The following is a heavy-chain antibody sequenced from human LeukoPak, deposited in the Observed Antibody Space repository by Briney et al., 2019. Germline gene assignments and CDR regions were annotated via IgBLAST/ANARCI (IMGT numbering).Heavy chain of an antibody. CDR2: IKEDGGEM. CDR1: GGSFSGYY. J-gene: IGHJ4*02. CDR3: ASGMIEFDY. V-gene: IGHV3-7*01. Sequence: PSETLSLTCAVYGGSFSGYYWSWIRQPPGKGLEWVANIKEDGGEMYYVDSVKGRFIISRDNAKNSVYLQMNILRVEVTAVYYCASGMIEFDYWGQGTLVSVSS. D-gene: IGHD3-16*01.